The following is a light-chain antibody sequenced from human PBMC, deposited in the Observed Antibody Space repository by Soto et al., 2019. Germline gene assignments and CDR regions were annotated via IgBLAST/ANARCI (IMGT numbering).Light chain of an antibody. CDR2: GAS. Sequence: EVVLTQSPGTLALSRGERATLSCGASQSVSSSYLAWYQHRPGQAPRLLIFGASSRATGIPDRFSGSGSGTDFTLTIGRLEPEDFAVYYCHQYGISPPRTFGQGTRLEIK. CDR1: QSVSSSY. J-gene: IGKJ5*01. V-gene: IGKV3-20*01. CDR3: HQYGISPPRT.